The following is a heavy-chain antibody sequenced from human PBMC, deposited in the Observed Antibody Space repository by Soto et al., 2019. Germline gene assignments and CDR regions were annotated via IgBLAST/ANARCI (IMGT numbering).Heavy chain of an antibody. CDR2: ISYDGSNK. CDR3: ARKGSSWHDAFDI. D-gene: IGHD6-13*01. V-gene: IGHV3-30*03. Sequence: PGGSLRLSCAASGFTFSSYGMHWVRQASGKGLEWVAVISYDGSNKYYADSVKGRFTISRDNSKNTLYLQMNSLRAEVMAVYYCARKGSSWHDAFDIWGQGTMVTVSS. J-gene: IGHJ3*02. CDR1: GFTFSSYG.